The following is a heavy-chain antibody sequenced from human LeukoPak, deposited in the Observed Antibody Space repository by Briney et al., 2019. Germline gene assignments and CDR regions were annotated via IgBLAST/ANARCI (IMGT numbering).Heavy chain of an antibody. D-gene: IGHD2-8*01. V-gene: IGHV1-18*01. J-gene: IGHJ6*02. CDR1: GGTFSSYA. Sequence: GASVKVSCKASGGTFSSYAISWVRQAPGQGLEWMGWISAYNGNTNYAQKLQGRVTMTTDTSTSTAYMELRSLRSDDTAVYYCARAGYPIVYYYGMDVWGQGTTVTVSS. CDR3: ARAGYPIVYYYGMDV. CDR2: ISAYNGNT.